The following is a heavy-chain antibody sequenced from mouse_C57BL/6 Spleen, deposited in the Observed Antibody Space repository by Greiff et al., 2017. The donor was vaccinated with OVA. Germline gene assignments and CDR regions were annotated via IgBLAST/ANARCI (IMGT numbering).Heavy chain of an antibody. CDR1: GYTFTDYY. J-gene: IGHJ1*03. CDR2: INPNNGGT. CDR3: AIITTVRYFDV. V-gene: IGHV1-26*01. Sequence: VQLQQSGPELVKPGASVKISCKASGYTFTDYYMNWVKQSHGKSLEWIGDINPNNGGTSYNQKFKGKATLTVDKSSSTAYMELRSLTSEDSAVYYCAIITTVRYFDVWGTGTTVTVSS. D-gene: IGHD1-1*01.